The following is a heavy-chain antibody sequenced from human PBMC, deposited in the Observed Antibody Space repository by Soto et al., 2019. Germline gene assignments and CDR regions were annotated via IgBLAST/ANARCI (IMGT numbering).Heavy chain of an antibody. CDR2: IVPFSGTT. CDR1: GGTFSSYA. D-gene: IGHD2-15*01. CDR3: ASELRSPRVLFYFDY. J-gene: IGHJ4*02. V-gene: IGHV1-69*01. Sequence: QVQLLQSGVEVKKPGSSVKVSCTISGGTFSSYAISWVRQAPGQGLEWMGGIVPFSGTTDYAQKYRDRVTITAEESTSTAYMEMSSLRSEDSAGYCCASELRSPRVLFYFDYWGQGTLVTVSS.